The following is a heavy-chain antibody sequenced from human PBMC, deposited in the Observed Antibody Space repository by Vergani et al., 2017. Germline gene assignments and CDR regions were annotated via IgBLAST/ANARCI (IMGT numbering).Heavy chain of an antibody. CDR2: ISSSGSTI. J-gene: IGHJ4*02. CDR3: ARVLAGYYYDSSGYRGH. D-gene: IGHD3-22*01. CDR1: GFTFSSYG. Sequence: VQLVESGGGVVQPGRSLRLSCAASGFTFSSYGMHWVRQAPGKGLEWVSYISSSGSTIYYADSVKGRFTISRVNAKNSLYLQMNSLRAEDTAVYYCARVLAGYYYDSSGYRGHWGQGTLVTVSS. V-gene: IGHV3-48*04.